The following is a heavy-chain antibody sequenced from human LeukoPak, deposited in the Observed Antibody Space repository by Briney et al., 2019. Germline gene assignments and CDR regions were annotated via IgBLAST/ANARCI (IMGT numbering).Heavy chain of an antibody. J-gene: IGHJ3*02. CDR1: GFTFKSFG. V-gene: IGHV3-48*01. CDR3: ARGQGDCNSTTCALDAFDI. Sequence: GGSLRLSCAASGFTFKSFGMNWVRQAPGKGLEWVSYISSASGTIYYADSVKGRFTTSRDNGKNSLFLQMSSLRVEDTAIYYCARGQGDCNSTTCALDAFDIWGRGTTATVSS. CDR2: ISSASGTI. D-gene: IGHD2/OR15-2a*01.